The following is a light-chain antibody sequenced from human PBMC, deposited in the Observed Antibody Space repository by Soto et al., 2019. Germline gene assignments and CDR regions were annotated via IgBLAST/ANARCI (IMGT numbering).Light chain of an antibody. J-gene: IGKJ5*01. V-gene: IGKV1-13*02. CDR3: QQFNSYPIT. CDR2: DVS. Sequence: AIQLTQSPSSLSASVGDRVTITCRASQGIRGALAWYQQRPGKPPKMLIYDVSKLERGVPSRFSGSDSGTHFTLTISSLQAEDFATYYCQQFNSYPITFGQGTRLDIK. CDR1: QGIRGA.